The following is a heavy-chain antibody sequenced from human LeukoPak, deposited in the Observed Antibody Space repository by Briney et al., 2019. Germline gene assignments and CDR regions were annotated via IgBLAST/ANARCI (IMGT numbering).Heavy chain of an antibody. J-gene: IGHJ3*02. V-gene: IGHV3-48*03. CDR3: AREDGDAFDI. D-gene: IGHD5-24*01. CDR1: GFTFSSYE. Sequence: PGGSLRLSCAASGFTFSSYEMDWARRAPGKGLEWVSYIGSSGGSRYYADSVKGRFTSSRDNAKNSLYLQMNSLRVEDTAVYYCAREDGDAFDIWGQGTVVSVSS. CDR2: IGSSGGSR.